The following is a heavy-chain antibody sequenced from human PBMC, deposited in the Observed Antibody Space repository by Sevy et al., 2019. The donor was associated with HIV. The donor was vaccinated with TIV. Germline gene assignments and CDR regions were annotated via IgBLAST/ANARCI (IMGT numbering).Heavy chain of an antibody. CDR2: IKRKTDGGAT. CDR3: ITDPGYSGYDEEVINYYYYGMDV. J-gene: IGHJ6*02. D-gene: IGHD5-12*01. Sequence: GGSLRLSCAASGFTFTSAWMSWVRQAPGKGLEWVGRIKRKTDGGATDYAAPVKGRFTISREDSKNKLYLQMNSLKTEDTAVYYCITDPGYSGYDEEVINYYYYGMDVWGQGTTVTVSS. V-gene: IGHV3-15*01. CDR1: GFTFTSAW.